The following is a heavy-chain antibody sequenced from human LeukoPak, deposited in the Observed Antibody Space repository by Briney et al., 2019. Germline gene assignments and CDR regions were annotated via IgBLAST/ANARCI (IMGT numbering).Heavy chain of an antibody. CDR2: INPNSGGT. Sequence: GASVKVSCKASGYTFTGYYMHWVRQSPGQGLEWMGWINPNSGGTNYAQKFQGRVTMTRDTSISTAYMELSRLRSDDTAVYYCHLYSGYETFDYWGQGTLVTVSS. J-gene: IGHJ4*02. V-gene: IGHV1-2*02. CDR1: GYTFTGYY. D-gene: IGHD5-12*01. CDR3: HLYSGYETFDY.